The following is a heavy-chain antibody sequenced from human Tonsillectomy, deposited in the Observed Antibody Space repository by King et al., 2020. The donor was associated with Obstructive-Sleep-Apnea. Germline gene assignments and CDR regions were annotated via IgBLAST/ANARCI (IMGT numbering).Heavy chain of an antibody. V-gene: IGHV4-30-2*01. J-gene: IGHJ3*01. CDR1: GGSISSGDYS. Sequence: QLQLQESGSGLVKPSQTLSLTCTVSGGSISSGDYSWNWIRQPPGKGLEWIGYIYHSGSTYYNPSLKSRVTISVDKSKNQFSLKLTSVTDADTAVYYCARDDNDAFDVWGQGTMVTVSS. CDR2: IYHSGST. CDR3: ARDDNDAFDV.